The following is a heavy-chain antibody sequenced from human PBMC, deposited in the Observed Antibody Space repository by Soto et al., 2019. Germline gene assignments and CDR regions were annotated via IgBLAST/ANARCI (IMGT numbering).Heavy chain of an antibody. D-gene: IGHD5-18*01. J-gene: IGHJ4*02. CDR1: CYSISLGYY. CDR2: IYYSGST. V-gene: IGHV4-38-2*01. CDR3: ARVRYSYGVHDL. Sequence: PSEPLSLTCAVSCYSISLGYYWGWIRQPPGKGLEWIGSIYYSGSTYYNPSLKSRVTISVDTSKNQFSLKLSSVTAADTAVYYCARVRYSYGVHDLWGQGTLV.